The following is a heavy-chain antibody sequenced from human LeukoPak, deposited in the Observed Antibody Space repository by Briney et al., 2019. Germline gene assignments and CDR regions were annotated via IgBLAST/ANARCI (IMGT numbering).Heavy chain of an antibody. V-gene: IGHV1-69*06. J-gene: IGHJ4*02. CDR2: IIPIFGTA. CDR1: GGTFSSYA. CDR3: ARVWRVRWKYFDY. Sequence: SVKVSCKPSGGTFSSYAISWVRQAPGQGLEWMGGIIPIFGTANYAQEFQGRVTITADKSTSTAYMELSSLRSEDTAVYYCARVWRVRWKYFDYWGQGTLVTVSS. D-gene: IGHD1-1*01.